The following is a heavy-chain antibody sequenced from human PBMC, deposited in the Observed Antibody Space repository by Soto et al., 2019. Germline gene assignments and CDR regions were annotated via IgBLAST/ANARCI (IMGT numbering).Heavy chain of an antibody. CDR3: ARVETYYYDSSGYYYPY. CDR2: IIPIFGTA. CDR1: GGTFSSYA. V-gene: IGHV1-69*13. J-gene: IGHJ4*02. Sequence: SVKVSCKASGGTFSSYAISWVRQAPGQGLEWMGGIIPIFGTANYAQKFQGRVTITADESTSTAYMELSSLRSEDTAVYYCARVETYYYDSSGYYYPYWGQGTLVTVSS. D-gene: IGHD3-22*01.